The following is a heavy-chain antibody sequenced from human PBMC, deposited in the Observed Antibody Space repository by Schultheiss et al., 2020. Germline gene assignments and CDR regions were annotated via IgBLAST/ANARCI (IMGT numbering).Heavy chain of an antibody. J-gene: IGHJ6*02. V-gene: IGHV4-4*07. D-gene: IGHD3-9*01. Sequence: SETLSLTCTVSGGSFSSYYWSWIRQPAGKGLEWIGRIYTSGSTYYNPSLKSRVTISVDTSKNQFSLKLSSVTAADTAVYYCATNQGKLRYFDWLYYYYGMDVWGEGATVNV. CDR1: GGSFSSYY. CDR3: ATNQGKLRYFDWLYYYYGMDV. CDR2: IYTSGST.